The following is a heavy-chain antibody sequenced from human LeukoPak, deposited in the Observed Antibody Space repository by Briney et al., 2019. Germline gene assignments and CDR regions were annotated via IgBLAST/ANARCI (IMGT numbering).Heavy chain of an antibody. Sequence: GASVKVSCKVSGYTLTELSMHWVRQATGQGLEWMGWMNPNSGNTGYAQKFQGRVTMTRNTSISTAYMELSSLRSEDTAVYYCALYCSSTSCYSPYYYGMDVWGQGTTVTVSS. CDR1: GYTLTELS. D-gene: IGHD2-2*01. CDR3: ALYCSSTSCYSPYYYGMDV. V-gene: IGHV1-8*01. CDR2: MNPNSGNT. J-gene: IGHJ6*02.